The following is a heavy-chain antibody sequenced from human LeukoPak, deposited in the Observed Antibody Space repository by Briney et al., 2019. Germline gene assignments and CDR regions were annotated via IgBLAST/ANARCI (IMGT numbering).Heavy chain of an antibody. CDR1: GGSISSGGYY. J-gene: IGHJ4*02. D-gene: IGHD3-22*01. V-gene: IGHV4-31*03. CDR2: IYYSGST. Sequence: SETLSLTCTVSGGSISSGGYYWRWIRQHPGKGLEWIGYIYYSGSTYYNPSLKSRVTISVDTSKNQFSLKLSSVTAADTAVYYCARVGDYYDSSSTTFDYWGQGTLVTVSS. CDR3: ARVGDYYDSSSTTFDY.